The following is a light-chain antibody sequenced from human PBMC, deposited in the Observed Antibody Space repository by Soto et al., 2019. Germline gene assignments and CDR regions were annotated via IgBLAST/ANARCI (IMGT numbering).Light chain of an antibody. Sequence: QSVLTQPPSVSAAPGQKVTISCSGSSSNIGNNYVPWYPQLPGAAPKLLIYENNKRPSGIPDRFSGSKSGTSATLGITGLQTGDEADYYCGTWDSSLSAVFGGGTKLTVL. CDR3: GTWDSSLSAV. CDR2: ENN. V-gene: IGLV1-51*02. J-gene: IGLJ3*02. CDR1: SSNIGNNY.